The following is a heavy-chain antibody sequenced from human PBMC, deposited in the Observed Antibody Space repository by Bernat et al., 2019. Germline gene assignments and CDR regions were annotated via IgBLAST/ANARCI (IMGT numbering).Heavy chain of an antibody. CDR3: ARGAQYDF. V-gene: IGHV3-64*01. CDR1: GFTFSNYW. Sequence: EVQLVESGGGLVQPGGSLRLSCAASGFTFSNYWMHWVRQAPGKGLEYVSAISNNGDSTYYASSVKGRFTISRDNSKNTLYLQMGSLKPEDMAVYYCARGAQYDFWGQGTLVTVSS. D-gene: IGHD3-3*01. CDR2: ISNNGDST. J-gene: IGHJ4*02.